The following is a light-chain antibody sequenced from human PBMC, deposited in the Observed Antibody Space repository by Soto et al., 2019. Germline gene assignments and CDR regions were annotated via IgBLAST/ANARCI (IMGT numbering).Light chain of an antibody. CDR3: SSYTSSSTLVV. J-gene: IGLJ2*01. CDR1: SSDVGGYNY. CDR2: YVS. Sequence: QSALTQPASVSGSPGQSITISCTGTSSDVGGYNYVSWYQQHPGKAPKLMIYYVSNRPSGVSNRFSGSQSGNTPSLTISGLQAEDEAAYYCSSYTSSSTLVVFGGGTKLTVL. V-gene: IGLV2-14*01.